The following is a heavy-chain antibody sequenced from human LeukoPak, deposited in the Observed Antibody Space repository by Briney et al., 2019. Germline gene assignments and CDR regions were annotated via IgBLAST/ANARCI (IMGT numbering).Heavy chain of an antibody. D-gene: IGHD2-15*01. CDR3: AKDESESDGTFDY. CDR1: GFTFRSYG. J-gene: IGHJ4*02. CDR2: IRYDGGDE. Sequence: TGGSLRLSCAASGFTFRSYGMHWVRQPPDKGLEWVSFIRYDGGDERHADSVKGRFTISRDNSKNTLYLEMNSLRTEDTAVYYCAKDESESDGTFDYWGQGPLVTVSS. V-gene: IGHV3-30*02.